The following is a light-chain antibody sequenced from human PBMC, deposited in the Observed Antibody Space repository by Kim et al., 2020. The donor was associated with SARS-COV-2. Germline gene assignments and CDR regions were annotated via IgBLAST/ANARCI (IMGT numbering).Light chain of an antibody. J-gene: IGKJ5*01. CDR2: EAS. CDR3: QQRGS. CDR1: QGVSNY. Sequence: ATLSLSPGDRSPLSCRASQGVSNYLAWYQQKPGQAPRLLIYEASKRAAGIPARFSGSGSGTDFTLTISRLEPGDSAVYFCQQRGSFGQGTRLEIK. V-gene: IGKV3-11*01.